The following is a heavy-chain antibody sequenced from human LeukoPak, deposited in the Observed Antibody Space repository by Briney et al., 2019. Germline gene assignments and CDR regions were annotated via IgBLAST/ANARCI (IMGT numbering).Heavy chain of an antibody. V-gene: IGHV4-59*01. D-gene: IGHD3-3*01. CDR3: ARGNRYYYFWSGYDY. Sequence: SETLSLTCTVSGGSISSYYWSWIRQPPGKGLEWIGYIYYSGSTNYNPSLKSRVTISVDMSKNQFSLKLSSVTAADTAVYYCARGNRYYYFWSGYDYWGQGTLVTVSS. CDR2: IYYSGST. CDR1: GGSISSYY. J-gene: IGHJ4*02.